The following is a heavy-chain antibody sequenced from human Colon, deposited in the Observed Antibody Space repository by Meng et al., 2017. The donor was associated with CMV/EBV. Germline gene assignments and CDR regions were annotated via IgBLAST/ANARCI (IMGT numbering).Heavy chain of an antibody. J-gene: IGHJ5*02. D-gene: IGHD1-7*01. CDR3: ARDLGTANWLDP. Sequence: VSGGSTSSGNYYWGWIRQPPGKGLEWIGTIFYSGGTYYNPSLKSRVTISLDTSKNQFSLKLSSVTAADTAVYYCARDLGTANWLDPWGQGTLVTVSS. V-gene: IGHV4-39*07. CDR2: IFYSGGT. CDR1: GGSTSSGNYY.